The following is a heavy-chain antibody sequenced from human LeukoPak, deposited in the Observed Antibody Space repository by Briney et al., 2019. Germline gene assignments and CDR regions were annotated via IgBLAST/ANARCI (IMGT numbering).Heavy chain of an antibody. V-gene: IGHV4-59*08. Sequence: SETLSLTCTVSGGSISSYYWSWIRQPPGKGLEWIGYIYYSGTTYCNPSLKSRVTMSVDTSKKQFSLTLSFVTAADTAIYYCARHYYGGSGAYIWGQGTMVTVSS. D-gene: IGHD4-23*01. CDR1: GGSISSYY. CDR3: ARHYYGGSGAYI. CDR2: IYYSGTT. J-gene: IGHJ3*02.